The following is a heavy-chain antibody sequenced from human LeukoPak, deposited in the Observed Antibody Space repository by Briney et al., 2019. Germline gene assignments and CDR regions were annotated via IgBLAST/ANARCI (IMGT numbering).Heavy chain of an antibody. D-gene: IGHD1-14*01. Sequence: PGGSLRLSCAASGFTFSSYSMNWVRQAPGKGLEWVSSISSSSSYIYYADSVKGRFTISRDNAKNSLYLQMNGLRAEDMAVYYCAIDTSPGRADAFDIWGQGTMVTVSS. J-gene: IGHJ3*02. CDR2: ISSSSSYI. CDR3: AIDTSPGRADAFDI. V-gene: IGHV3-21*01. CDR1: GFTFSSYS.